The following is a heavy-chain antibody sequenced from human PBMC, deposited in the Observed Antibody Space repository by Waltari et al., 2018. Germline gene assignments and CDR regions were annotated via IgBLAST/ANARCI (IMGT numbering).Heavy chain of an antibody. J-gene: IGHJ6*03. CDR2: VIPIFGTA. CDR1: GGTFSSYA. V-gene: IGHV1-69*12. Sequence: QVQLVQSGAEVKKPGSSVKVSCKASGGTFSSYAISWVRQAPGQGLEWMGGVIPIFGTANYEQKFQGRVTITADESTSTAYMELSSLRSEDTAVYYCARDRGIVATRDYYYYMDVWGKGTTVTVSS. D-gene: IGHD5-12*01. CDR3: ARDRGIVATRDYYYYMDV.